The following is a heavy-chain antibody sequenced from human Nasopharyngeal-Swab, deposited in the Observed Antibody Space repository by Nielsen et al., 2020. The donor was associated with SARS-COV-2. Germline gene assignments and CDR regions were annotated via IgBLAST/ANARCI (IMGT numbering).Heavy chain of an antibody. V-gene: IGHV3-21*04. CDR1: GFTFSSYP. J-gene: IGHJ6*02. CDR2: ISSSSSYI. CDR3: ASEDGFGEFYGMDV. Sequence: GGSLRLSCAASGFTFSSYPMSWVRQSPGKGLEWVSSISSSSSYIDYADSVKGRFTISRDNAKNSLYLQMNSLRAEDTALYYCASEDGFGEFYGMDVWGQGTTVTVSS. D-gene: IGHD3-10*01.